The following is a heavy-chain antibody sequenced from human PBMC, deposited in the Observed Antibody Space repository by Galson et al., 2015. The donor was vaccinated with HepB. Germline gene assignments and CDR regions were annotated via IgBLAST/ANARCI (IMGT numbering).Heavy chain of an antibody. V-gene: IGHV1-69*01. Sequence: QSGAEVKKPGESLRISCKGSGYSFTSYWISWVRQAPGQGLEWMGGIIPIFGTANYAQKFQGRVTITADESTSTAYMELSSLRSEDTAVYYCARGTPRPGYSSSWVPYFAYRGQGTLVTVSS. CDR1: GYSFTSYW. D-gene: IGHD6-13*01. J-gene: IGHJ4*02. CDR3: ARGTPRPGYSSSWVPYFAY. CDR2: IIPIFGTA.